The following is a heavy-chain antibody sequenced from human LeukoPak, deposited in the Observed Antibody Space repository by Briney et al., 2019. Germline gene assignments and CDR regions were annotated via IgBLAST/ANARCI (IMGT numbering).Heavy chain of an antibody. CDR1: GFTFSIYT. V-gene: IGHV3-64*01. CDR2: ISSNGGIT. Sequence: GGSLRLSCAASGFTFSIYTMSWVRQAPGKGLEYISTISSNGGITYYANSVEGRFTISRDDYKNTLYLQMASLRAEDTAVYYCARATYYYDSSGYRDFYFDYWGQGSLVTVSS. D-gene: IGHD3-22*01. CDR3: ARATYYYDSSGYRDFYFDY. J-gene: IGHJ4*02.